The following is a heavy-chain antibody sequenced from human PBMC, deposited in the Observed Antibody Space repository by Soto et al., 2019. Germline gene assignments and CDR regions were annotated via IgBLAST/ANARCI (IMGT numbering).Heavy chain of an antibody. CDR2: IKSKTDGGTT. CDR1: VFTFSNAW. Sequence: RGALLLACATSVFTFSNAWMSWVRQAPGKGLDLAGRIKSKTDGGTTDYAAPVKGRFTISRDDSKNTLYLQMNSLKTEDTAVYYCTTEPISGYDPYYYYYGMDVWGQGTTVTVSS. J-gene: IGHJ6*02. V-gene: IGHV3-15*01. CDR3: TTEPISGYDPYYYYYGMDV. D-gene: IGHD5-12*01.